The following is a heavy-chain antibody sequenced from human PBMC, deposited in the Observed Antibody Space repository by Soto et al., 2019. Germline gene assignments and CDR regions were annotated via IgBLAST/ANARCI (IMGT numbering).Heavy chain of an antibody. CDR1: GFTFSSYA. D-gene: IGHD5-18*01. Sequence: GGSLRLSGAASGFTFSSYAMSWVRQAPGKGLEWVSAISGSGGSTYYADSVKGRFTISRDNSKNTLYLQMNSLRAEDTAVYYCAKARIQLWLLVYYFDYWGQGTLVTVSS. CDR2: ISGSGGST. V-gene: IGHV3-23*01. J-gene: IGHJ4*02. CDR3: AKARIQLWLLVYYFDY.